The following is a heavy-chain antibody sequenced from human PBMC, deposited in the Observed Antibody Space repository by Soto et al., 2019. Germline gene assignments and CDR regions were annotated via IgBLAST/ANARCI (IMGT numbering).Heavy chain of an antibody. D-gene: IGHD1-20*01. CDR2: IIPIFGTA. CDR3: ARDSNWNDERYYYYGMDV. J-gene: IGHJ6*02. CDR1: GGTFSSYA. Sequence: QVQLVQSGAEVKKPGSSVKVSCKASGGTFSSYAISWVRQAPGQGLEWMGGIIPIFGTANYAQKFQGRVTITGDESTSTAYMELSSLRAEDTAVYYCARDSNWNDERYYYYGMDVWGQGTTVTVSS. V-gene: IGHV1-69*01.